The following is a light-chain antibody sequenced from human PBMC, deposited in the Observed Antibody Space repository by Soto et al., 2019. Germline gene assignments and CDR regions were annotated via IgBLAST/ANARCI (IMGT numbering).Light chain of an antibody. Sequence: EIVMTQSPATLSVSPGERVTLSCRASQSVSNNLAWYQQKPGQAPRLLIYGASTRVTGIPARLSGSGSETEFTLTISSLQSEDFAVYYCQQYNNWPLTFGGGTKVEIK. J-gene: IGKJ4*01. CDR1: QSVSNN. CDR2: GAS. V-gene: IGKV3-15*01. CDR3: QQYNNWPLT.